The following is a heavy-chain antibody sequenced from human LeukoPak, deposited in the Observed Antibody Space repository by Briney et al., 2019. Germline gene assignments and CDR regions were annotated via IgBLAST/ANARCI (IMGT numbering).Heavy chain of an antibody. CDR3: ARDLFSSSWYELDDY. J-gene: IGHJ4*02. D-gene: IGHD6-13*01. V-gene: IGHV3-33*01. CDR2: IWYDGSNK. CDR1: GFTFSSYG. Sequence: GGSLRLSCAASGFTFSSYGMHWVRQAPGKGLEWVAVIWYDGSNKYYADSVKGRFTISRDNSKNTLYLQMNSLRAEDAAVYYCARDLFSSSWYELDDYWGQGTLVTVSS.